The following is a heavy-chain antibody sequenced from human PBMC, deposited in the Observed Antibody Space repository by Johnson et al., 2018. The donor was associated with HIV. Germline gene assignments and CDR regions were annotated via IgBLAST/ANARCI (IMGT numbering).Heavy chain of an antibody. CDR1: GFTVSSNY. Sequence: VQLVESGGGLVKPGGSLRLSCAASGFTVSSNYMSWVRQAPGKGLEWVSGISWNSGSKDYADSVKGRFTISRDNSKNTLYLQMNSLRAEDTAVYYCARDSPYYYDTAAEAFDIWGQGTMVTVSS. J-gene: IGHJ3*02. D-gene: IGHD3-22*01. CDR2: SWNSGSK. CDR3: ARDSPYYYDTAAEAFDI. V-gene: IGHV3-66*03.